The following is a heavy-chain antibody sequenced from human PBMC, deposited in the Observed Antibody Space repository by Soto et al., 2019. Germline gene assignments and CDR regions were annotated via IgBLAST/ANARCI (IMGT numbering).Heavy chain of an antibody. D-gene: IGHD5-12*01. CDR2: IYYSGST. Sequence: QVQLQESGPGLVKPSQTLSLTCTVSGGSISSGGYYWSWIRQHPGKGLEWIGYIYYSGSTYYNPSLKSRVTMSVDTSENQFSLRLSSVTAADTAVYYWARKDSGYADDMDVWGKGTTVTVSS. J-gene: IGHJ6*03. V-gene: IGHV4-31*03. CDR3: ARKDSGYADDMDV. CDR1: GGSISSGGYY.